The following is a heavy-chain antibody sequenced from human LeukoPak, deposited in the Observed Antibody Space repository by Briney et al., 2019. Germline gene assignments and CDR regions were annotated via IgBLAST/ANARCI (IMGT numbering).Heavy chain of an antibody. CDR2: ISYDGSNK. CDR3: AREGAGSWFDP. J-gene: IGHJ5*02. CDR1: GFTFSSYA. V-gene: IGHV3-30-3*01. Sequence: GGSLRLSCAASGFTFSSYAMHWVRQAPGKGLEWVAVISYDGSNKYYADSVKGRFTISRDNSKNTLYLQMNSLRAEDTAVYYCAREGAGSWFDPWGHGSLVTVSS. D-gene: IGHD1-26*01.